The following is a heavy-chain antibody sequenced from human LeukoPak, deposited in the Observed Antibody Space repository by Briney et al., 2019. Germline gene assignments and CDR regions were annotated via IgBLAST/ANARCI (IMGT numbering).Heavy chain of an antibody. CDR3: AKGNYYGTDV. V-gene: IGHV3-9*01. CDR1: GFTFDDYA. CDR2: ISWNSGSI. Sequence: GGSLRLSCAASGFTFDDYAMHWVRQAPGKGLEWVSGISWNSGSIGYADSVKGRFTISRDNAKNYLYLQMNSLRAEDTALYYCAKGNYYGTDVWGQGTTVTVSS. J-gene: IGHJ6*02.